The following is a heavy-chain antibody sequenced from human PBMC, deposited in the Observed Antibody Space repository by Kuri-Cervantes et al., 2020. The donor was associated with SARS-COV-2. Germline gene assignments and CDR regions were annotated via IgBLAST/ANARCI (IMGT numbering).Heavy chain of an antibody. CDR2: ISSSSSYI. V-gene: IGHV3-21*06. CDR3: ARAYGDYVFREGLDS. D-gene: IGHD4-17*01. Sequence: GGSLRLSCAVSGYSIRNGYYWGCIRQPPGKGLEWVSSISSSSSYIYYADSVKGRFIISRDNAKNSLYLQMNSLRVEDTALYYCARAYGDYVFREGLDSWGQGTLVTVSS. CDR1: GYSIRNGYY. J-gene: IGHJ4*02.